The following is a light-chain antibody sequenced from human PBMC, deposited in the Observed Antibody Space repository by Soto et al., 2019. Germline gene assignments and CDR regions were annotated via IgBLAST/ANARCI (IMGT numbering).Light chain of an antibody. CDR2: ATS. Sequence: DIHLTQSPSTLSASVGDRVTITCRASQSISILLDWYQQKPGKAPNLLIYATSTLETGVSSRFSGSGSGTEFTLTISSLQPDDSATYYCQHYNDFSLTFGKGTKVEIK. J-gene: IGKJ1*01. CDR1: QSISIL. V-gene: IGKV1-5*03. CDR3: QHYNDFSLT.